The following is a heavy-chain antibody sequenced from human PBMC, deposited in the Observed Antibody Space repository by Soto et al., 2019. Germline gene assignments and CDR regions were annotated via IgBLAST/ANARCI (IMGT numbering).Heavy chain of an antibody. CDR2: ISAYNGNT. J-gene: IGHJ5*02. D-gene: IGHD3-9*01. V-gene: IGHV1-18*01. CDR1: GYTFTSYG. CDR3: ARALPNYDILTGYDWFDP. Sequence: GASVKVSCKASGYTFTSYGISWVRQAPGQGLEWMGWISAYNGNTNYAQKLQGRVTMTTDTSTSTAYMELRSLRSDDTAVYYCARALPNYDILTGYDWFDPWGQGTLVTVSS.